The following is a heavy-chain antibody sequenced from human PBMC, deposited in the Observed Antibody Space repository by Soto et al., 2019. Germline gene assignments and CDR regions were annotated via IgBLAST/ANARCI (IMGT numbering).Heavy chain of an antibody. V-gene: IGHV1-18*01. J-gene: IGHJ5*01. CDR3: AKNSSSDWLDS. CDR2: ISIYVSYS. CDR1: GYVFSNYG. Sequence: VQLVQSGAELKMPGASVKVSCKTSGYVFSNYGLTWVRQAPGQGLEWMGWISIYVSYSHSSPKFHGRLIMTTDTSTNTAFMELRNLIIDDTAVYFCAKNSSSDWLDSWGQGTLITISS. D-gene: IGHD6-13*01.